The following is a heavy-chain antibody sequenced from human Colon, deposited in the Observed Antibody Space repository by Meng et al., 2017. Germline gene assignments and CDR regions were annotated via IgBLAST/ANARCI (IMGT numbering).Heavy chain of an antibody. J-gene: IGHJ4*02. D-gene: IGHD7-27*01. CDR1: GASVSDTNYA. Sequence: QVTLKESGPGRLRPSETLSLPCTVSGASVSDTNYAWSWIRQPPGKGLEWIGYGSTNHNPSLKSRATISVDTSKNQFSLTLNSVTAADTAVYYCARDNWGSLDYWGQGTLVTVSS. CDR2: GST. V-gene: IGHV4-61*01. CDR3: ARDNWGSLDY.